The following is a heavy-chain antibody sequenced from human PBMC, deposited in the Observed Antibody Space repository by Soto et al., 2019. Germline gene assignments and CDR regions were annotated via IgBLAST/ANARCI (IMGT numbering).Heavy chain of an antibody. CDR2: IRGGSDVI. V-gene: IGHV3-48*03. CDR1: GFPFSTFE. CDR3: VGGGLSFFDY. Sequence: EVQVMESGGGLVQPGGSVRLSCAASGFPFSTFEMNWVRQAPGKGLEWLSYIRGGSDVIYYSDSVRGRFTISRDNAKNSLYLQMSGLRDEDTGVYFCVGGGLSFFDYWGQGALVTVSS. J-gene: IGHJ4*02. D-gene: IGHD3-16*02.